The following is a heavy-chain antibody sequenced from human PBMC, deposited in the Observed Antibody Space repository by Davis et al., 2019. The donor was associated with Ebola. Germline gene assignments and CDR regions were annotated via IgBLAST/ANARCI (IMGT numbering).Heavy chain of an antibody. CDR2: ISGSGGST. CDR3: ARGLLRFLEWPSPFGY. Sequence: GESLKISCAASGFTFSSYGMHWVRQAPGKGLEWASAISGSGGSTYYADSVKGRFTISRDNSKNTLYLQMNSLRAEDTAVYYCARGLLRFLEWPSPFGYWGQGTLVTVSS. V-gene: IGHV3-23*01. CDR1: GFTFSSYG. J-gene: IGHJ4*02. D-gene: IGHD3-3*01.